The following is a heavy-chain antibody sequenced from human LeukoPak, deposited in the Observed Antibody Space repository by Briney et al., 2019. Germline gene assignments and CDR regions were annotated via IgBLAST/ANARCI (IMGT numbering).Heavy chain of an antibody. CDR2: ISGSGGST. CDR3: AKPVVPAASYWFDP. Sequence: PGDSLRLSCAASGVTFSSYAMSWVRQAPGKGLEWVSAISGSGGSTYYADSVKGRFTISRDNSKNTLYLQMNSLRAEDTAVYYCAKPVVPAASYWFDPWGQGTLVTVSS. J-gene: IGHJ5*02. V-gene: IGHV3-23*01. CDR1: GVTFSSYA. D-gene: IGHD2-2*01.